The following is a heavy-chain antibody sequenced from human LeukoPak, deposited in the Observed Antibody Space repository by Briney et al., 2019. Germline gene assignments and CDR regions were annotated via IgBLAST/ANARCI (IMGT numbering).Heavy chain of an antibody. V-gene: IGHV4-59*08. J-gene: IGHJ6*02. Sequence: SETLPLTCTVSGGSISSYYWSWIRQPPGKGLEWIGYIYYSGSTNYNPSLKSRVTISVDTSKNQFSLKLSSVTAADTAVYYCARLRTTVTVYYYGMDVWGQGTTVTVSS. CDR3: ARLRTTVTVYYYGMDV. D-gene: IGHD4-17*01. CDR2: IYYSGST. CDR1: GGSISSYY.